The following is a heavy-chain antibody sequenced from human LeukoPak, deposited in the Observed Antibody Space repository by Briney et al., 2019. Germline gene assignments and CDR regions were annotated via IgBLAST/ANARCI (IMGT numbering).Heavy chain of an antibody. CDR2: MNPNRGST. J-gene: IGHJ6*03. CDR3: ARVAVAAIGYYYYYYIDV. CDR1: GYTFTSYN. V-gene: IGHV1-8*01. Sequence: ASVKVSCKASGYTFTSYNINWVRQATGQGLEWMGWMNPNRGSTGYAQKFQDRVTMTRNTSINTAYLELSSLRSEDTAVYYCARVAVAAIGYYYYYYIDVWGKGPRSPSP. D-gene: IGHD2-15*01.